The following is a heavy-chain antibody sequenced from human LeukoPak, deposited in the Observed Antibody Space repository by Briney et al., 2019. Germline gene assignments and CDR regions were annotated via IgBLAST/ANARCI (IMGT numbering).Heavy chain of an antibody. J-gene: IGHJ4*02. Sequence: PGGSLRLSSAASGFTFSSYSMSWVRQAPGKGLEWVSSISSSSSYIYYADSVKGRFTISRDNAKNSLYLQMNSLRAEDTAVYYCASTLRRWYFDYWGQGTLVTVSS. CDR2: ISSSSSYI. CDR1: GFTFSSYS. D-gene: IGHD4-23*01. CDR3: ASTLRRWYFDY. V-gene: IGHV3-21*01.